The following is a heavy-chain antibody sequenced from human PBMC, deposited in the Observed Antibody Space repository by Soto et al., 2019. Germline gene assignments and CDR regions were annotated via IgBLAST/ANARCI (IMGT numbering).Heavy chain of an antibody. Sequence: QPWGSLGLCCAASGVSFGTYEINWFRQAPGKGLEWVSYISSSGTTIYYADSVKGRFTISRDNAKNSLYLQLTSLRAEDTAVYYCARAYSVTLPFDYWGQGTLVTVSS. CDR1: GVSFGTYE. J-gene: IGHJ4*02. V-gene: IGHV3-48*03. D-gene: IGHD2-15*01. CDR3: ARAYSVTLPFDY. CDR2: ISSSGTTI.